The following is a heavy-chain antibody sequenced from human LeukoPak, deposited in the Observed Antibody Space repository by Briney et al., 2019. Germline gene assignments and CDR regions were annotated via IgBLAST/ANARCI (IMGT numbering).Heavy chain of an antibody. CDR2: INDGGST. V-gene: IGHV4-38-2*02. J-gene: IGHJ4*02. CDR3: ASLGGNSYGSYYFDY. Sequence: SETLSLTCTVSGYSISSTYYWGWIRQPPGKGLEWIGSINDGGSTYYDPSRKSRVTISVDTSSNQFSLKVNSVTAADTAVYYCASLGGNSYGSYYFDYWGQGTLVTASS. CDR1: GYSISSTYY. D-gene: IGHD5-18*01.